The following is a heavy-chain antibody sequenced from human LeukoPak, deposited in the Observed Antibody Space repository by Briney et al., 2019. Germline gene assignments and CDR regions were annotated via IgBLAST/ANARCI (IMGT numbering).Heavy chain of an antibody. J-gene: IGHJ3*02. D-gene: IGHD4-23*01. V-gene: IGHV3-21*01. Sequence: PGGSLRLSCAASGFTFNRYWMYWVRQAPGKGLEWVSSIHSSDSYINYADSVRGRFTISRDNAKSSLYLQMNSLRAEDTAVYYCARGVLGYGRNDAFDIWGQGTMVTVSS. CDR2: IHSSDSYI. CDR1: GFTFNRYW. CDR3: ARGVLGYGRNDAFDI.